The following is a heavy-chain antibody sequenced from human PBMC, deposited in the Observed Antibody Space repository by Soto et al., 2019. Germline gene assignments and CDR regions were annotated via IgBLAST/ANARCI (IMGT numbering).Heavy chain of an antibody. V-gene: IGHV1-69*13. CDR1: GGTFSSYA. Sequence: SVKVSCKASGGTFSSYAISWVRQAPGQGLEWMGGIIPIFGTANYAQKFQGRVTITADESTSTAYMELSSLRSEDTAVYYCAVTKRGGPLYYYGMDVWGQGTTVTVSS. CDR3: AVTKRGGPLYYYGMDV. J-gene: IGHJ6*02. D-gene: IGHD2-15*01. CDR2: IIPIFGTA.